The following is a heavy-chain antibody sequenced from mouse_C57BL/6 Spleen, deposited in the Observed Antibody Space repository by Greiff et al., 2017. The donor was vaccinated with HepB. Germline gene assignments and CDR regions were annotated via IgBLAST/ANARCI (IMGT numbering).Heavy chain of an antibody. CDR1: GYTFTDHT. D-gene: IGHD1-1*01. V-gene: IGHV1-78*01. J-gene: IGHJ3*01. CDR2: IYPRDGST. CDR3: ANYYGSSYVGFAY. Sequence: SDAELVKPGASVKISCKVSGYTFTDHTIHWMKQRPEQGLEWIGYIYPRDGSTKYNEKFKGKATLTADKSSSTAYMQLNSLTSEDSAVYFCANYYGSSYVGFAYWGQGTLVTVSA.